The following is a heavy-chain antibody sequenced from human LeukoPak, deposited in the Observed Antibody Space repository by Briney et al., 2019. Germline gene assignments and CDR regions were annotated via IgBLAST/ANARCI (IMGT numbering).Heavy chain of an antibody. CDR2: ISSSGSTI. CDR1: GFTLSDYD. J-gene: IGHJ4*02. Sequence: PGGSLRLSCAASGFTLSDYDMTWIRRAPGKGLEGVSYISSSGSTIYYAASVKGRFTISRDNSKNTLYLQMNSLRAEDTAVYYCARDDYYGDGGWGQGTLVTVSS. CDR3: ARDDYYGDGG. V-gene: IGHV3-11*04. D-gene: IGHD3-10*01.